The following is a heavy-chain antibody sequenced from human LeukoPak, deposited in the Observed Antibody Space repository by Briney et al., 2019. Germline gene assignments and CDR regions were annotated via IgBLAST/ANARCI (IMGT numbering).Heavy chain of an antibody. Sequence: PVGSLRLSCAASGFTFSSYWMHWVRQAPGKGLVWVSRNSDGSSTSYADSVKGRFTISRDNAKNTLYLQMNSLRAEDTAVYYCARDYDSFDYWGQGTLVTVSS. CDR2: NSDGSST. J-gene: IGHJ4*02. D-gene: IGHD5-12*01. CDR3: ARDYDSFDY. V-gene: IGHV3-74*01. CDR1: GFTFSSYW.